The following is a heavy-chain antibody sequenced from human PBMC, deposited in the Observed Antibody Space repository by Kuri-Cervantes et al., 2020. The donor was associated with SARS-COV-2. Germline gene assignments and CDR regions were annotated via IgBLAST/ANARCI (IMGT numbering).Heavy chain of an antibody. CDR3: ARASYSVDCFDY. V-gene: IGHV4-38-2*01. J-gene: IGHJ4*02. CDR2: IYHSGST. Sequence: GSLRLSCAVSGYSISSGYYWGWIRQPPGKGLEWIGSIYHSGSTYYNPSLKSRVTISVDTSKNQFSLKLSSVTAADTAVYYCARASYSVDCFDYWGQGTLVTVSS. D-gene: IGHD2-21*01. CDR1: GYSISSGYY.